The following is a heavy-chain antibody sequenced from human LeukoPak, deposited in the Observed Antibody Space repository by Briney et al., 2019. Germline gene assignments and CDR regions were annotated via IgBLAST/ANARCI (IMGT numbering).Heavy chain of an antibody. CDR2: INHSGST. D-gene: IGHD3-10*01. CDR1: GGSFSGYY. J-gene: IGHJ6*02. Sequence: SETLSLTCAVYGGSFSGYYWSWIRQPPGKGLEWIGEINHSGSTNYNPSLKSRVTISVDTSKNQFSLKLSSVTAADTAVYYCARGRVRGRSHNYYYYYGMDVWGQGTTVTVSS. CDR3: ARGRVRGRSHNYYYYYGMDV. V-gene: IGHV4-34*01.